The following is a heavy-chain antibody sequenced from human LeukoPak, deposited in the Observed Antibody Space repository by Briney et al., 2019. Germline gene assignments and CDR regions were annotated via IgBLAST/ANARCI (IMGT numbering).Heavy chain of an antibody. CDR2: ISSSSSYI. D-gene: IGHD4-17*01. CDR1: GFTFSSYA. CDR3: ARGPTYGDYLDY. Sequence: PGGSLRLSCAASGFTFSSYAMSWVRQAPGKGLEWVSSISSSSSYIYYADSVKGRFTISRDNAKNSLYLQMNSLRAEDTAVYYCARGPTYGDYLDYWGQGTLVTVSS. V-gene: IGHV3-21*01. J-gene: IGHJ4*02.